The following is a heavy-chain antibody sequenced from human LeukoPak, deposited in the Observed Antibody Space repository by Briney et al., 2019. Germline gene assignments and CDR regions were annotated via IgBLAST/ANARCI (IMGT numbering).Heavy chain of an antibody. Sequence: GGSLRLSCAASGFTFVSYWMSWVRQAPGKGLEWVANIKQDGSEKYYVDSVKGRFTISRDNAKNSLYLQMNSLRVEDTAICYSARGSTAIRLWGQGTLVTVSS. J-gene: IGHJ4*02. CDR1: GFTFVSYW. CDR3: ARGSTAIRL. V-gene: IGHV3-7*01. CDR2: IKQDGSEK. D-gene: IGHD3-16*01.